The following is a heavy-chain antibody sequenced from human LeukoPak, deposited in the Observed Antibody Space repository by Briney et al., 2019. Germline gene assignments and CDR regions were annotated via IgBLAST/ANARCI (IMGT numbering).Heavy chain of an antibody. V-gene: IGHV1-2*02. CDR3: ARADYGELYNWFDP. D-gene: IGHD4-17*01. Sequence: ASVKVSCKASGYTFTGYYMHWVRQAPGQGLEWMGWINPNSGGTNYAQKFQGRVTMTRDTSISTAYMELRRLRSDDTAVYYCARADYGELYNWFDPWGQGTLVTVSS. J-gene: IGHJ5*02. CDR2: INPNSGGT. CDR1: GYTFTGYY.